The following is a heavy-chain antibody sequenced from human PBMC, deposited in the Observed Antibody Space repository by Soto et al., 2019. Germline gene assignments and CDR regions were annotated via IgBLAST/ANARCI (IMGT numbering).Heavy chain of an antibody. CDR3: AKAGVDTAMVTGPLFDY. CDR2: ISGSGGST. Sequence: QPGGSLRLSCAASGFTFSSYAMSWVRQAPGKGLEWVSAISGSGGSTYYADSVKGRFTISRDNSKNTLYLQMNSLRAEDTAVYYCAKAGVDTAMVTGPLFDYWGQGTLVTVSS. J-gene: IGHJ4*02. V-gene: IGHV3-23*01. D-gene: IGHD5-18*01. CDR1: GFTFSSYA.